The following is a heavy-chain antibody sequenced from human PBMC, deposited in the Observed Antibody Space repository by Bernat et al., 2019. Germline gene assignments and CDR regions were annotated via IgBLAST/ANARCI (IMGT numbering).Heavy chain of an antibody. D-gene: IGHD3-22*01. CDR3: VKAVGYYDSSGYPIPYFDY. J-gene: IGHJ4*02. CDR2: ISSNGGST. V-gene: IGHV3-64D*06. Sequence: EVQLVESGGGLVQPGGSLRLSCSASGFTFSSYAMHWVRQSPGKGLEYVSAISSNGGSTYYAGSVKGRFTIYRDNSKNTLYLQMSSLRAEDTDVYYCVKAVGYYDSSGYPIPYFDYWGQGTLVTVSS. CDR1: GFTFSSYA.